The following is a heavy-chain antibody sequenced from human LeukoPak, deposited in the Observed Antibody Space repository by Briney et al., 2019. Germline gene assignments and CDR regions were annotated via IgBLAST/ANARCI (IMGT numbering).Heavy chain of an antibody. J-gene: IGHJ6*02. V-gene: IGHV3-30*18. CDR3: AKDLSIATTGSMPYYYGMDV. Sequence: PGGSLRLSCAASGFTFRSYGMHWVRQAPGKGLEWVAVISYDGSNKDYADSVKGRFTISRDNSKNTLYLQMNTLRAEDTAVYHCAKDLSIATTGSMPYYYGMDVWGQGTTVTVSS. CDR2: ISYDGSNK. CDR1: GFTFRSYG. D-gene: IGHD6-13*01.